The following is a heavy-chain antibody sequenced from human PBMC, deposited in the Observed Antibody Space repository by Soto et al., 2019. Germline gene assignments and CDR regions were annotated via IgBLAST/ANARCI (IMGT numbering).Heavy chain of an antibody. D-gene: IGHD3-10*01. CDR1: SGSISSSNW. J-gene: IGHJ6*03. V-gene: IGHV4-4*02. CDR2: IYHSGST. Sequence: QVQLQESGPGLVKPSGTLSLTCAVSSGSISSSNWWSWVRQPPGKGLEWIGEIYHSGSTNYNPYLKSRVTISVDKSKNQFSLKLSSVTAADTAVYYCARLGGFGEGYYYYYYMDVWGKGTTVTVSS. CDR3: ARLGGFGEGYYYYYYMDV.